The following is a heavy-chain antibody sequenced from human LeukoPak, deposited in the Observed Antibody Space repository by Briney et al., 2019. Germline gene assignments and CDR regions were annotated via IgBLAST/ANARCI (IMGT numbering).Heavy chain of an antibody. V-gene: IGHV3-30-3*01. CDR2: ISYDGSNK. Sequence: PGGSLRLSCAASGFTFSSYAMHWVRQAPGKGLEWVAVISYDGSNKYYADSVKGRFTISRDNSKNTLYLQMNSLRAEDTAVYYCARAEKWEPLDWGQGTLVTVSS. J-gene: IGHJ4*02. CDR1: GFTFSSYA. CDR3: ARAEKWEPLD. D-gene: IGHD1-26*01.